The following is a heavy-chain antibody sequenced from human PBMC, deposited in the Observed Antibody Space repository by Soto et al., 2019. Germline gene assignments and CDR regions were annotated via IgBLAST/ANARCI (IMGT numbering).Heavy chain of an antibody. Sequence: GASVKVSCKASGYTFTSYAIHWVRQAPGQSPEWMGWVDTGNGNTKYSQKFQGRVTITRDTYANTADMELSSLRSEDTAVYYCARDAKWDPRGVEAQQDGYFDYWGQGTLVTVSS. J-gene: IGHJ4*02. D-gene: IGHD1-26*01. CDR1: GYTFTSYA. CDR2: VDTGNGNT. CDR3: ARDAKWDPRGVEAQQDGYFDY. V-gene: IGHV1-3*04.